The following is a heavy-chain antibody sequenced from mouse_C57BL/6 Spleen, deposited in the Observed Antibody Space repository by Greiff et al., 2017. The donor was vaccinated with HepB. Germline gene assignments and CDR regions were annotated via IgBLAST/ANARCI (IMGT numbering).Heavy chain of an antibody. Sequence: EVMLVESGGGLVKPGGSLKLSCAASGFTFSSYAMSWVRQTPEKRLEWVATISDGGSYTYYPDNVKGRFTISRDNAKNNLYLQMSHLKSEDTAMYYCARDRPSTMVTTRDWFAYWGQGTLVTVSA. CDR2: ISDGGSYT. CDR1: GFTFSSYA. J-gene: IGHJ3*01. CDR3: ARDRPSTMVTTRDWFAY. V-gene: IGHV5-4*01. D-gene: IGHD2-2*01.